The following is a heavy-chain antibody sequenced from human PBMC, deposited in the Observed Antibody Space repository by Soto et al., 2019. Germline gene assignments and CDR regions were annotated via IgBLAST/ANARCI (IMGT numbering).Heavy chain of an antibody. D-gene: IGHD2-15*01. CDR1: GYTFARYG. J-gene: IGHJ6*02. Sequence: GASVKVSCKTPGYTFARYGISWVRQVPGQGLEWVGWISTYNDNTKYAQKLKGRVTMSTDTSTDTVYMELRSLTSDDTAVYYCAREGYCSSGSCALYSHDFFGMDVWG. V-gene: IGHV1-18*01. CDR2: ISTYNDNT. CDR3: AREGYCSSGSCALYSHDFFGMDV.